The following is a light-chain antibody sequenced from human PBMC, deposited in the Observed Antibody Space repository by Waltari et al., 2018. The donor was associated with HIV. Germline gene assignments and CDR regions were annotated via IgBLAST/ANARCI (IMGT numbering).Light chain of an antibody. V-gene: IGLV1-40*01. J-gene: IGLJ1*01. CDR1: SSNIGAGFD. CDR2: AAT. Sequence: QSVLTQPPSVSGAPGQRVTISCTGSSSNIGAGFDVHWYQQLPGIAPKLLISAATHRHSVVPDRFSGAKSGTSASLAITGLQAEDEADYYCQSYDSSLSSYVFASGTRVTVL. CDR3: QSYDSSLSSYV.